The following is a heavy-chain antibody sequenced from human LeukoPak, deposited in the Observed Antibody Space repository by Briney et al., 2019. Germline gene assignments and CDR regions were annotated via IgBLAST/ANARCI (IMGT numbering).Heavy chain of an antibody. V-gene: IGHV3-30-3*01. D-gene: IGHD7-27*01. Sequence: PGRSLRLSCAASGFTFSSYAMHWVRQAPGKGLEWVAVISYDGSNKYYADSVKGRITISRDNSKNTLYLQMNSLRAEDTAVYYCARAAVTGEYYFDYWGQGTLVTVSS. J-gene: IGHJ4*02. CDR1: GFTFSSYA. CDR3: ARAAVTGEYYFDY. CDR2: ISYDGSNK.